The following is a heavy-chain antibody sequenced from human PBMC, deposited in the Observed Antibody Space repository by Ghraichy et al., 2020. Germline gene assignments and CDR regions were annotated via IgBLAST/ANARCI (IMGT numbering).Heavy chain of an antibody. CDR1: GFTFGSVD. CDR3: AGDPNWGFGY. Sequence: LSLTCAASGFTFGSVDMNWFRQAPGRGPEWVSNINGGGYSTFYADAVKGRFTISRENSKNTLFLQMNSLRVEDTAVYYCAGDPNWGFGYWGQGTLVTVSS. V-gene: IGHV3-23*01. CDR2: INGGGYST. J-gene: IGHJ4*02. D-gene: IGHD7-27*01.